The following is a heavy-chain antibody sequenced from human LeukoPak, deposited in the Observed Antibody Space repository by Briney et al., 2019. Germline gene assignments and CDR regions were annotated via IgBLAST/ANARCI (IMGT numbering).Heavy chain of an antibody. CDR3: ARDGIAAAEYYFDY. CDR1: GFTFSSYA. CDR2: ISYDGSHK. D-gene: IGHD6-13*01. Sequence: PGGSLRLSCAASGFTFSSYAMHCVRQAPGKGLELVALISYDGSHKYYADSVKGRFTISRDNSKNTLYLQMNSLRAEDTAVYYCARDGIAAAEYYFDYWGQGTLVTVSS. V-gene: IGHV3-30*04. J-gene: IGHJ4*02.